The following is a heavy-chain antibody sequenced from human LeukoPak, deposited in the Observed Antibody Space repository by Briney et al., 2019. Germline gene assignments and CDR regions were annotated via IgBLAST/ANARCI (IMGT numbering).Heavy chain of an antibody. J-gene: IGHJ5*02. CDR2: IIPIFGTA. V-gene: IGHV1-69*13. Sequence: SVKVSCKASGGTFSSYAISWVRQAPGQGLEWMGGIIPIFGTANYAQKFQGRVTITADESTSTAYMELSSLRSEDTAVYYCARRGNCSSTSCQFDPWGQGTLVTVSS. CDR3: ARRGNCSSTSCQFDP. D-gene: IGHD2-2*01. CDR1: GGTFSSYA.